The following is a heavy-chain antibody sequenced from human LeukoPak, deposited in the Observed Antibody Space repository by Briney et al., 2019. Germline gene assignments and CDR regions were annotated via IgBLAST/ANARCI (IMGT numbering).Heavy chain of an antibody. CDR1: GFTFSSYA. D-gene: IGHD6-19*01. CDR3: ANLSIPVAGILGGDY. V-gene: IGHV3-23*01. J-gene: IGHJ4*02. Sequence: GGSLRLSCAASGFTFSSYAMSWVRQAPGKGLEWVSAISGSGVSTYYADSVKGRFTISRDNSKNTLYLQMNSLRAEDTAVYYCANLSIPVAGILGGDYWGQGTLGTVSS. CDR2: ISGSGVST.